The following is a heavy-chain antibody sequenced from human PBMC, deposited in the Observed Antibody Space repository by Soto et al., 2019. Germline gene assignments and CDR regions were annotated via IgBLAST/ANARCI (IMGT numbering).Heavy chain of an antibody. D-gene: IGHD3-10*01. CDR2: IYYSGST. Sequence: QLQLRESGPGLVKPSETLSLTCTVSGGSISGGVGGLYYWSWIRQPPGKGLEWICYIYYSGSTYYNPSLQKSVTTTVDTSKNKFSLRLSSVTAADAAVDYCAREVIPLTSDWYFDLWGRGTLVTVSS. CDR1: GGSISGGVGGLYY. V-gene: IGHV4-30-4*01. J-gene: IGHJ2*01. CDR3: AREVIPLTSDWYFDL.